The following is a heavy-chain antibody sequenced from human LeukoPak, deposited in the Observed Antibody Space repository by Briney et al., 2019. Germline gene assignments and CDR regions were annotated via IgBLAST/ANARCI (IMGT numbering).Heavy chain of an antibody. V-gene: IGHV4-38-2*02. CDR1: GYSISSGYY. CDR2: IYHSGST. Sequence: SETLSLTRTVSGYSISSGYYWGWIRQPPGKGLEWIGSIYHSGSTYYNPSLKSRVTISVDTSKNQFSLKLSSVTAADTAVYYCARDAIVGASRWFDPWGQGTLVTVSS. D-gene: IGHD1-26*01. CDR3: ARDAIVGASRWFDP. J-gene: IGHJ5*02.